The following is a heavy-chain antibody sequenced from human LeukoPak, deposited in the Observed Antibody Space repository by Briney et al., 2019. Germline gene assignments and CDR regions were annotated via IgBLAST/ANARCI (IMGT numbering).Heavy chain of an antibody. Sequence: GGSLRLSCAASGFTFSSYSMNWVRQAPGRGLVWGSYISSSSSTIYYADSGKGRFTISRDNAKNSLYLQMNSLRAEDTAVYYCARDIYYDSSGYYGSVYWGQGTLVTVSS. CDR2: ISSSSSTI. V-gene: IGHV3-48*04. CDR1: GFTFSSYS. D-gene: IGHD3-22*01. J-gene: IGHJ4*02. CDR3: ARDIYYDSSGYYGSVY.